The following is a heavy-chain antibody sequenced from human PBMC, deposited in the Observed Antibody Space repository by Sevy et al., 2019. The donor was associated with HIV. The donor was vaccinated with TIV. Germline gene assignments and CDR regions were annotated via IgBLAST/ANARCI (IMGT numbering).Heavy chain of an antibody. Sequence: GGSLRLSCAASGFTFSSYSMNWVRQAPGKGLEWVLSISSSSSYIYYADSVKGRFTISRDNAKNSLYLQMNSLRAEDTAVYYCAREYYDILTGYSPSYDYWGQGTLVTVSS. CDR2: ISSSSSYI. J-gene: IGHJ4*02. D-gene: IGHD3-9*01. CDR3: AREYYDILTGYSPSYDY. CDR1: GFTFSSYS. V-gene: IGHV3-21*01.